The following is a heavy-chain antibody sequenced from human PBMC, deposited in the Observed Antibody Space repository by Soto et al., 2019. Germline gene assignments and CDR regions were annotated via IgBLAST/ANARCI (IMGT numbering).Heavy chain of an antibody. J-gene: IGHJ5*02. D-gene: IGHD3-22*01. V-gene: IGHV3-23*01. CDR2: ISGSGVST. CDR3: SADRTLHAYYYDSSGGNRFDL. CDR1: GFTFSSYA. Sequence: PGGSLRLSGAASGFTFSSYAISWVRQAPWKGLEWVLAISGSGVSTYYADSVKGRFTISRDNSKNTLYLQMDSLRAEDTAVYYCSADRTLHAYYYDSSGGNRFDLWGQGTLVTVSS.